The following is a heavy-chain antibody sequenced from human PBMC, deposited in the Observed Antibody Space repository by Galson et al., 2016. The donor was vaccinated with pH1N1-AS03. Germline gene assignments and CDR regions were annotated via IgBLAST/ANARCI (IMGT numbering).Heavy chain of an antibody. D-gene: IGHD1-1*01. CDR3: ARWSNNWDWAIDY. CDR1: GFSISSGA. V-gene: IGHV3-7*01. Sequence: SLRLSCAVSGFSISSGAMTWVRQAPGKGLEWVATINKDEDERYYMGSVKGRCTISRDNVRNSLYLQMNSLRDEDTGVYFFARWSNNWDWAIDYWGQGTLVTVSS. J-gene: IGHJ4*02. CDR2: INKDEDER.